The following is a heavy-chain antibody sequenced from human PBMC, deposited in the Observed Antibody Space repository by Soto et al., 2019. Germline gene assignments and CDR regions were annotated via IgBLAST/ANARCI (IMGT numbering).Heavy chain of an antibody. D-gene: IGHD1-26*01. CDR1: GGTFSSYA. CDR3: ARGRGSYQIDY. J-gene: IGHJ4*02. V-gene: IGHV1-69*13. CDR2: IIPIFGTA. Sequence: SVKVSCKASGGTFSSYAISWVRQAPGQGLEWLGGIIPIFGTANYAQKFQGRVTITADGSTSTAYMELSSLRSEDTAVYYCARGRGSYQIDYWGQGTLVTVSS.